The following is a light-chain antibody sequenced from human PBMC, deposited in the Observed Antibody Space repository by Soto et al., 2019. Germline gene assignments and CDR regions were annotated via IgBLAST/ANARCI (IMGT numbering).Light chain of an antibody. CDR3: QQYNNWPGT. J-gene: IGKJ4*01. CDR1: QSVSSN. Sequence: EIVMTQSPATLSVSPGERATLSCRASQSVSSNLAWYQQKPGQAPRLLIYGASTRATGIPARFSGSGSGTEFTLTISSLQSEDFAVYYCQQYNNWPGTFGGGTKGRSN. CDR2: GAS. V-gene: IGKV3-15*01.